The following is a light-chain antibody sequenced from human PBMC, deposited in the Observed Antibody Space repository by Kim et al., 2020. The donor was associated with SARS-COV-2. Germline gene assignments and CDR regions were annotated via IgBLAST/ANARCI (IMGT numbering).Light chain of an antibody. V-gene: IGKV1-5*03. CDR3: QQCSDFRYS. J-gene: IGKJ2*03. CDR1: QSISTW. CDR2: KAS. Sequence: DIQMTQSPSTLSASVGDRVTITCRASQSISTWLAWYQQKPGKVPRLLIYKASSLESGVPSRFSGSGSRTEFTLTISNLQPDDFATYYCQQCSDFRYSFGQGTKLEI.